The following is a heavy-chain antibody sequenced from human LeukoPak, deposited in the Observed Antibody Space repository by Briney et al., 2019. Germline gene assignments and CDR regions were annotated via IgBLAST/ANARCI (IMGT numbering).Heavy chain of an antibody. Sequence: SETPSLTCTVSGGSISSSSYYWGWIRQPPGKGLEWIGSIYYSGSTYYNPSLKSRVTISVDTSKNQFSLKLSSVTAADTAVYYCARERGGYDYWGQGTLVTVSS. CDR3: ARERGGYDY. D-gene: IGHD1-26*01. V-gene: IGHV4-39*07. CDR2: IYYSGST. J-gene: IGHJ4*02. CDR1: GGSISSSSYY.